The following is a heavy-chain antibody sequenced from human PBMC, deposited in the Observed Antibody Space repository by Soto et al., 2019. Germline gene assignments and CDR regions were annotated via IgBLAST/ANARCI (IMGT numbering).Heavy chain of an antibody. CDR3: AITGYSSGWLGSQMYYYYSMDV. D-gene: IGHD6-19*01. V-gene: IGHV3-21*01. CDR1: GFTFSSYS. J-gene: IGHJ6*02. Sequence: EVQLVESGGGLVKPGGSLRLSCAASGFTFSSYSMNWVRQAPGKGLEWVSSISSSSSYIYYADSVKGRFTISRDNAKNSLYRQMNSLRAKDTAVYYFAITGYSSGWLGSQMYYYYSMDVWGQGTTVTVSS. CDR2: ISSSSSYI.